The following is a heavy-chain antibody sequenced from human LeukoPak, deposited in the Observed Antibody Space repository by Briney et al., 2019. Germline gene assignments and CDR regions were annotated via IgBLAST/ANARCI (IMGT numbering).Heavy chain of an antibody. CDR1: GYTFTSYY. V-gene: IGHV1-46*01. D-gene: IGHD1-7*01. Sequence: ASVKVSCKASGYTFTSYYMHWVRQAPGQGLEWMGIINPSGGSTSYAQKFQSRVTMTRDTSTSTVYMELSSLRSEDTAVYYCARDPYNWNYMASLYGMDVWGQGTTVTVSS. CDR3: ARDPYNWNYMASLYGMDV. CDR2: INPSGGST. J-gene: IGHJ6*02.